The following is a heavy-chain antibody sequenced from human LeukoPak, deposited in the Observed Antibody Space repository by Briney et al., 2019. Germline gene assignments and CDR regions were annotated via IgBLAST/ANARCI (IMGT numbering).Heavy chain of an antibody. CDR2: IKSDGSQK. CDR1: GFSVSGNY. V-gene: IGHV3-30*02. D-gene: IGHD3-10*01. J-gene: IGHJ4*02. Sequence: PGGSLRLSCAVSGFSVSGNYMSWVRQAPGKGLEWVAFIKSDGSQKYYADSVRGRFTVSRYNSRNTIYLQLNSLRDDDTAVYYCARRLHDSGSYSADYWGQGTLVTVSS. CDR3: ARRLHDSGSYSADY.